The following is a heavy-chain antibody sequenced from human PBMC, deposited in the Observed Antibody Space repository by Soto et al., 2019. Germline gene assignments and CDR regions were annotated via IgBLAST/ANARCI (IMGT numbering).Heavy chain of an antibody. CDR3: AKDTFAYCSGGSCLYYYGMDV. D-gene: IGHD2-15*01. CDR2: ISYDGRSK. V-gene: IGHV3-30*18. Sequence: QAQLVESGGGAVQPGRSLRLSCAAPGFTFTTYGMHWVRQAPGKGLEWVAVISYDGRSKYYADSVKGRFTVSRDNSNNWVYLQLNSLRAEDTAVYYCAKDTFAYCSGGSCLYYYGMDVWGQGTTVTVSS. CDR1: GFTFTTYG. J-gene: IGHJ6*02.